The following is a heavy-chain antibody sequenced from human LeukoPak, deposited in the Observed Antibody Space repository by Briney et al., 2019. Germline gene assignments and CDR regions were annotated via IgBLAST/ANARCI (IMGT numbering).Heavy chain of an antibody. CDR2: IYTNGST. J-gene: IGHJ2*01. Sequence: PSETLSLTCTVSGGSISSGSYYWSWIRQPAGKGLEWIGRIYTNGSTNYNPSLKSRVTISVDTSKNQFSLKLSSVTAADTAVYYCAREGYYDSSGSWYFDLWGRGTLVTVSS. D-gene: IGHD3-22*01. V-gene: IGHV4-61*02. CDR3: AREGYYDSSGSWYFDL. CDR1: GGSISSGSYY.